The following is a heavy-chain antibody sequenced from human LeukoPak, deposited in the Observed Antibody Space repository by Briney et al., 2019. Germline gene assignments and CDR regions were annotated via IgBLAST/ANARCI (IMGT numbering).Heavy chain of an antibody. Sequence: HAGGSLRLSCVGSGFAYDHCSMNWVRQAPGKGLEWLSYITGDNKAYYADSLKGRFVISRDNAKNSVYPQMNSLSVEDTAVYYCVRGGVADGNYFGDWGQGTVVTVSS. CDR2: ITGDNKA. D-gene: IGHD3-10*01. CDR3: VRGGVADGNYFGD. CDR1: GFAYDHCS. J-gene: IGHJ4*02. V-gene: IGHV3-48*01.